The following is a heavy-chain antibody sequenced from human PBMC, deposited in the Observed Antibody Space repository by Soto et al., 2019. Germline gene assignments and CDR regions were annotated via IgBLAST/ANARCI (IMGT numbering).Heavy chain of an antibody. J-gene: IGHJ6*02. D-gene: IGHD3-16*02. CDR2: ISYDGSNK. Sequence: GGSLRLSCAASGFTFSSYGMHWVRQAPGKGLEWVAVISYDGSNKYYADSVKGRFTISRDNSKNTLNLQMNSLRAEDTAVYYCAKSLGGLSYYYYGMDVWGQGTTVTVSS. V-gene: IGHV3-30*18. CDR3: AKSLGGLSYYYYGMDV. CDR1: GFTFSSYG.